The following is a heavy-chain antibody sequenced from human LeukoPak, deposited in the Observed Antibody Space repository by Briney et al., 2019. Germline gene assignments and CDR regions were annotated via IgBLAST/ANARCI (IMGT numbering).Heavy chain of an antibody. CDR1: GYSFIGYH. V-gene: IGHV1-2*02. J-gene: IGHJ1*01. CDR2: IDPNSGGT. D-gene: IGHD6-19*01. Sequence: ASVKVSCKASGYSFIGYHMHWVRQAPGQGLEWMGWIDPNSGGTNYAQKFQSRVTMTRDTSITTVYMELSRLRSDDTAVYYCSRASIAVAAVAGYWGQGTLVTVSS. CDR3: SRASIAVAAVAGY.